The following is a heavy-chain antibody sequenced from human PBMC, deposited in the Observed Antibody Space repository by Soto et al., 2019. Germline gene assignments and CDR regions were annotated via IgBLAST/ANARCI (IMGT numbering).Heavy chain of an antibody. CDR2: IYSGGST. D-gene: IGHD3-9*01. J-gene: IGHJ4*02. CDR1: GFTVSSHY. V-gene: IGHV3-53*02. CDR3: ARSSKSAGPLTR. Sequence: EVQLVETGGGLIQPGGSLRLSCAASGFTVSSHYMSWVRQAPGKGLEWVSVIYSGGSTYYADSVKGRFTISRDNSKNTLYLQMNSLRAEDTAVYYCARSSKSAGPLTRWGQGTLVTVSS.